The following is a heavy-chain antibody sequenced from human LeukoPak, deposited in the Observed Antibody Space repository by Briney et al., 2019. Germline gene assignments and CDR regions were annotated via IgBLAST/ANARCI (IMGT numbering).Heavy chain of an antibody. CDR1: GFTLCSYS. CDR3: ARGNGNTAHFDY. V-gene: IGHV3-21*01. Sequence: GGSLRLSCAASGFTLCSYSMNWVRQAPGKGLEWVSSISSSSSYIYYADSVKGRFTISRDNAKNSLYLQMNSLRAEDTAVYYCARGNGNTAHFDYWGQGTLVTVSS. D-gene: IGHD5-18*01. CDR2: ISSSSSYI. J-gene: IGHJ4*02.